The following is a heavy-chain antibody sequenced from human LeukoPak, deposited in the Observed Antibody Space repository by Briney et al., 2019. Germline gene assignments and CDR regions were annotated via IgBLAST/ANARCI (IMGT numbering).Heavy chain of an antibody. J-gene: IGHJ3*02. D-gene: IGHD2-15*01. CDR2: IWYDGSNK. Sequence: GGSLRLSCAASGFTFSSYGMHWVRQAPGKGLEWVAVIWYDGSNKYYADSVKGRFTISRDNSKNTLYLQMNSLRAEDTAVYYCARDPRLPPGLDAFDIWGQGTMVTVSS. V-gene: IGHV3-33*01. CDR3: ARDPRLPPGLDAFDI. CDR1: GFTFSSYG.